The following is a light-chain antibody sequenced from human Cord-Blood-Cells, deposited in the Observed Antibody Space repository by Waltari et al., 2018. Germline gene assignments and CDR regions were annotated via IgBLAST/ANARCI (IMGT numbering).Light chain of an antibody. Sequence: DIQLTQSPSFLSASVGDRVTITCRASQGISSYLAWYQQKPGKAPKLLIYAASTLQSGVPSRVSCSGSGTEFTLTISSRQPEDFATYYCQQLNSYPLTFGGGTKVEIK. V-gene: IGKV1-9*01. CDR3: QQLNSYPLT. CDR2: AAS. CDR1: QGISSY. J-gene: IGKJ4*01.